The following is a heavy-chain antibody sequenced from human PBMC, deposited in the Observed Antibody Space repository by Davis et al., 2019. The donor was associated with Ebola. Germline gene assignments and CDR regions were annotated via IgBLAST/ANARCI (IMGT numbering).Heavy chain of an antibody. CDR2: IIPILGIA. CDR3: ASSITIFWYYGMDV. CDR1: GGTFSSYA. D-gene: IGHD3-3*01. Sequence: SVKVSCKASGGTFSSYAISWVRQAPGQGLEWMGGIIPILGIANYAQKFQGRVTITADKSQSTAYMELSSLRSEDTAVYYCASSITIFWYYGMDVWGQGTTVTVSS. V-gene: IGHV1-69*10. J-gene: IGHJ6*02.